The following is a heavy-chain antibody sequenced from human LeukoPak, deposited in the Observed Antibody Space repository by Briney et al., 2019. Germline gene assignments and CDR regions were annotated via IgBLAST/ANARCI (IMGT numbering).Heavy chain of an antibody. Sequence: GGSLRLSCAASGFTVSSDYMSCVRQAPGKGLEWVSVIYIGGITYDAETVKGRFTISRDNSKNTLYLQMNSRRAEDTAVYYCAREVPSMVRGVLSYYYYMDVWGKGTTVTVSS. CDR2: IYIGGIT. CDR1: GFTVSSDY. CDR3: AREVPSMVRGVLSYYYYMDV. J-gene: IGHJ6*03. D-gene: IGHD3-10*01. V-gene: IGHV3-66*02.